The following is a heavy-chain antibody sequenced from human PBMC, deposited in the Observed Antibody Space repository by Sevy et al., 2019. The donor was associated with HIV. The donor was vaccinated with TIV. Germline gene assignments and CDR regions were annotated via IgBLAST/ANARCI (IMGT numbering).Heavy chain of an antibody. CDR1: GFTFSSYA. V-gene: IGHV3-30-3*01. CDR3: ARAKGEPPQFAFDI. J-gene: IGHJ3*02. Sequence: GGSLRLSCAASGFTFSSYAMHWVRQAPGKGLEWVAVISYDGSNKYYADSVKGRFTISRDNSKNTLYLQMNSLRAEDTAGYYCARAKGEPPQFAFDIWGQGTMVTVSS. CDR2: ISYDGSNK. D-gene: IGHD3-16*01.